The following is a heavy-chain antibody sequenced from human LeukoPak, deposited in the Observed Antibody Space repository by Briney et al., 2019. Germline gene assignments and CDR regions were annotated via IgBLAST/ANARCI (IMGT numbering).Heavy chain of an antibody. CDR2: IKQDGTDI. CDR1: GVPFSSLW. J-gene: IGHJ4*02. V-gene: IGHV3-7*03. CDR3: GSGPGWYCDA. Sequence: GGSLRLSCVASGVPFSSLWMTWVRQAPGKGLEWVANIKQDGTDIHYLGSVRGRFTISRDNTKSSLYLQMNSLRAEDTAVYYCGSGPGWYCDARGQGTLVTVSS.